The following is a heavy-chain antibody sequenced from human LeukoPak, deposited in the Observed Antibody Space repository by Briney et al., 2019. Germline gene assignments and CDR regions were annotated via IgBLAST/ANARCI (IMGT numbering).Heavy chain of an antibody. Sequence: SETLSLTCTVSGGSISSHYWTWIRQSPVKGLEWIGDISNSGSTSYNPSLKSRVTISIDTSKNQFSLKLSSVTAADTAVYYCGRDTLVGYFSYYYMDVWGKGTTVTVSS. J-gene: IGHJ6*03. CDR3: GRDTLVGYFSYYYMDV. CDR2: ISNSGST. CDR1: GGSISSHY. V-gene: IGHV4-59*11. D-gene: IGHD2-15*01.